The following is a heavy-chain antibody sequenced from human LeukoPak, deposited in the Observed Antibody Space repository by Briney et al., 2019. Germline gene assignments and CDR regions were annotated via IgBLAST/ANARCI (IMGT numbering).Heavy chain of an antibody. J-gene: IGHJ4*02. CDR1: GFTFSSYA. CDR2: IKQDGSEK. V-gene: IGHV3-7*01. CDR3: TRDLSYSDY. Sequence: GGSLRLSCAASGFTFSSYAMSWVRQAPGKGLEWVANIKQDGSEKTYVDSVKGRFTISRDNAKSSLYLQMSSLRAEDTAVYYCTRDLSYSDYWGQGTLVTVSS.